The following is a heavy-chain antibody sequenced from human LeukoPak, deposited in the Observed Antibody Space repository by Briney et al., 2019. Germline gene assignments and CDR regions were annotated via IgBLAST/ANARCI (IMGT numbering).Heavy chain of an antibody. Sequence: GGSLRLSCAASGFTFNLYGMNWVRQAPGEGLEWVSSISGSGGNIYYADFVKGRFTISRDNSENTLYLQTNSLRAEDTAVYYCAKAQAGGYNYAPLDYWGQGTLVTVPS. CDR3: AKAQAGGYNYAPLDY. CDR2: ISGSGGNI. V-gene: IGHV3-23*01. CDR1: GFTFNLYG. J-gene: IGHJ4*02. D-gene: IGHD5-18*01.